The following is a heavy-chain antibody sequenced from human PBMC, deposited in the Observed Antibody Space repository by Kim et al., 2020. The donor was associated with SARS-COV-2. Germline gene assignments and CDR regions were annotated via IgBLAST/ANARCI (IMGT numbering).Heavy chain of an antibody. CDR1: GFTFSAYS. Sequence: GGSLRLSCAASGFTFSAYSMSWVRQAPGKGLEWVSSISVSDDTTYYADSVKGRFIISRDTSNNALHLQMNSLRAEDTAVYYCARYFGSSGSEFHHWGQGT. CDR2: ISVSDDTT. J-gene: IGHJ1*01. CDR3: ARYFGSSGSEFHH. V-gene: IGHV3-23*01. D-gene: IGHD3-22*01.